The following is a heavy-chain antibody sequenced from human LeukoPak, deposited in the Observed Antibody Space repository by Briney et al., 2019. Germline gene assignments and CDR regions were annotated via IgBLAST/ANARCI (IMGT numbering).Heavy chain of an antibody. J-gene: IGHJ4*02. D-gene: IGHD6-6*01. CDR3: ASDPFVADSSSSPFDY. Sequence: GGSLRLSCAASGFTFSSYAMSWVRQAPGKGLEWVSAISGSGGSTYYADSVKGRFTISRDNSKNTLYLQTNSLRAEDTAVYSCASDPFVADSSSSPFDYWGQGTLVTVSS. V-gene: IGHV3-23*01. CDR2: ISGSGGST. CDR1: GFTFSSYA.